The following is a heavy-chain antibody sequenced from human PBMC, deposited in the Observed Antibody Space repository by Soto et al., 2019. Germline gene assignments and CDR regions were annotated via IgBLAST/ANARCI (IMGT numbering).Heavy chain of an antibody. Sequence: SSVKVSCKASGYTFSTYDINWVRQAPGQGLEWMGWMNPNSGDTGYAQKFLGRLTMTRDSTIRTVYMELSSLSSEDTAVYYCARVNYYGSGSYQDFFYFYALDVWGKGTTVTVSS. D-gene: IGHD3-10*01. V-gene: IGHV1-8*01. CDR1: GYTFSTYD. CDR3: ARVNYYGSGSYQDFFYFYALDV. J-gene: IGHJ6*04. CDR2: MNPNSGDT.